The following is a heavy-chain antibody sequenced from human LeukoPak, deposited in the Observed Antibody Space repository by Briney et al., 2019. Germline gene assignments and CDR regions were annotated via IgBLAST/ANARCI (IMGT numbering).Heavy chain of an antibody. D-gene: IGHD2-2*01. CDR1: GGSISSYY. Sequence: KPSETLSLTCTVSGGSISSYYWGWIRQPAGKGLEWIGRIYTSGSTNYNPSLKSRVTMSVVTSKNQFSLKLSSVTAADTAVYYCARDQANIVVVPAAMPDYYYYGMDVWGQGTTVTVSS. V-gene: IGHV4-4*07. J-gene: IGHJ6*02. CDR2: IYTSGST. CDR3: ARDQANIVVVPAAMPDYYYYGMDV.